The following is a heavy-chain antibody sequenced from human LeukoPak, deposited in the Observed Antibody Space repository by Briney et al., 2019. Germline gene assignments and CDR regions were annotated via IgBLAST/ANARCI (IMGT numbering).Heavy chain of an antibody. Sequence: GGSLRLSCAASGSTFSSYAMSWVRQAPGKGLEWVSFISPSADRTSNADSVEGRFTISRDNPRNTLYLQMNSLRDEDTAVYYCAIMHGYYDGSGYWVQWGQGTLVTVSS. CDR2: ISPSADRT. V-gene: IGHV3-23*01. D-gene: IGHD3-22*01. CDR1: GSTFSSYA. CDR3: AIMHGYYDGSGYWVQ. J-gene: IGHJ4*02.